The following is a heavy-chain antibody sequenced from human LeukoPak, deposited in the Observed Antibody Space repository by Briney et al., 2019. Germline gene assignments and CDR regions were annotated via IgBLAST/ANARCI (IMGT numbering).Heavy chain of an antibody. CDR2: MSGSGDGT. Sequence: GGSLRLSCAASGFAFSNFAMSWVRQAPGKGLEWVSDMSGSGDGTYYADSVKGRFTISRDNSKNTLYLQMNSLRAEDTAVYYCAKMMWQRLDDYCMDVWGKGTTVTVSS. CDR3: AKMMWQRLDDYCMDV. D-gene: IGHD2-21*01. V-gene: IGHV3-23*01. CDR1: GFAFSNFA. J-gene: IGHJ6*03.